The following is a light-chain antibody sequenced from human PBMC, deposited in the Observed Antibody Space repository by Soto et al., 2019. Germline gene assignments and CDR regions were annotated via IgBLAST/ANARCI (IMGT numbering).Light chain of an antibody. Sequence: EIVMTQSPATLSVSPGERATLSCRASQSISSELAWYQQKPGQPPRLLIYSASTRATGVPAGFTGSGSGSEFSLTISGLQSEDVAVYYCQQGHNWPLTFGQGTRLEI. CDR3: QQGHNWPLT. V-gene: IGKV3-15*01. CDR1: QSISSE. J-gene: IGKJ2*01. CDR2: SAS.